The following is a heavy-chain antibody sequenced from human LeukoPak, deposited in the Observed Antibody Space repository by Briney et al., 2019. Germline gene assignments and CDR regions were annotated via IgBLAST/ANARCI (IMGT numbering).Heavy chain of an antibody. CDR2: IYPGDSDT. D-gene: IGHD3-22*01. CDR1: GYSFTNYW. CDR3: ARRHYFDSSGTLDY. V-gene: IGHV5-51*01. Sequence: PGESLKISCKGSGYSFTNYWIGWVRQMPGKGLEWMGIIYPGDSDTRYSPSFQGQVTISADKSISTAYLQWSSLKASDTAIYYCARRHYFDSSGTLDYWGQGTLVTVSS. J-gene: IGHJ4*02.